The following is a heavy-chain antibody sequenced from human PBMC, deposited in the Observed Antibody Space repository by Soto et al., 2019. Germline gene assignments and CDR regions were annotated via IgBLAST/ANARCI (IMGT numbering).Heavy chain of an antibody. D-gene: IGHD6-13*01. CDR1: GFTFSSCG. V-gene: IGHV3-23*01. CDR2: ISGSGGST. J-gene: IGHJ5*02. Sequence: GGSLRLSCAASGFTFSSCGMHWVRQAPGNGLEWVAAISGSGGSTYYADSVKGRFTISRDNSKNTLYLQMNSLRAEDTAVYYCAKGRGTAAAAPDWFDPWGQGTLVTVSS. CDR3: AKGRGTAAAAPDWFDP.